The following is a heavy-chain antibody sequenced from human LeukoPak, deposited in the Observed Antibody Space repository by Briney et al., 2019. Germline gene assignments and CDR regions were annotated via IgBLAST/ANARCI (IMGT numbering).Heavy chain of an antibody. D-gene: IGHD3-3*01. Sequence: GGSLRLSCAASGFTFSSYAMSWVRQAPGKGLEWVSAISGSGGSTYYADSVKGWFTISRDNSKNTLYLQMNSLRAEDTAVYYCAKVGTYYDFWSGYSIPHFDYWGQGTLVTVSS. V-gene: IGHV3-23*01. CDR3: AKVGTYYDFWSGYSIPHFDY. CDR2: ISGSGGST. CDR1: GFTFSSYA. J-gene: IGHJ4*02.